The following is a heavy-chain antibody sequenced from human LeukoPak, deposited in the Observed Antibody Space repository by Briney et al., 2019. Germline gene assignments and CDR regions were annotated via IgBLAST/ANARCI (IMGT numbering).Heavy chain of an antibody. CDR3: AKDRSGWVLDY. V-gene: IGHV3-30*18. J-gene: IGHJ4*02. CDR1: GFTFSSYG. CDR2: ISYDGSNK. D-gene: IGHD6-19*01. Sequence: GGSLRLSCAASGFTFSSYGMHWVRQAPGKGLEWVAVISYDGSNKYYADSVKGRFTISRDNSKNTLYLQMNSLRAEDTAVYYCAKDRSGWVLDYWGQGTLVTVSS.